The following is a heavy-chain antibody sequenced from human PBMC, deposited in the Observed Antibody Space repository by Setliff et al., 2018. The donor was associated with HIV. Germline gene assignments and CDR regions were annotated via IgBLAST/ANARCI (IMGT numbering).Heavy chain of an antibody. CDR2: ISGSGGST. J-gene: IGHJ6*02. Sequence: GGSLRLSCAASGFTFSSYAMSWVRQAPGKGLEWVSAISGSGGSTYYAESRKGRFAISRDNSKNTLYLQMNSLRAEDTAVYYCAKDSGSYGGDYYDYAMDVWGQGTTVTVSS. CDR3: AKDSGSYGGDYYDYAMDV. V-gene: IGHV3-23*01. D-gene: IGHD1-26*01. CDR1: GFTFSSYA.